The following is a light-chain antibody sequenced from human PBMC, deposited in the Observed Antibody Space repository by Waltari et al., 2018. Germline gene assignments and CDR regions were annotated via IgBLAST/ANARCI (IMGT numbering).Light chain of an antibody. CDR3: RHYGTSSHS. CDR2: GAS. CDR1: QSVSSSY. V-gene: IGKV3-20*01. J-gene: IGKJ2*03. Sequence: EIVLTQSPGTLSLSPGERATLSCRASQSVSSSYLAWYQQKPGQAPRLLISGASSRATGIPDRFSGSGSGTDFTLTISRLEPEDFAVYYCRHYGTSSHSFGQGTKLEIK.